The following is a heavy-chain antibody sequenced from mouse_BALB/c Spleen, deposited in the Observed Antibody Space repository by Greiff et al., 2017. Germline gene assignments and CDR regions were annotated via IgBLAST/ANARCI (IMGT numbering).Heavy chain of an antibody. D-gene: IGHD2-14*01. CDR1: GFTFSSFG. J-gene: IGHJ2*01. CDR3: ARWRYDY. V-gene: IGHV5-17*02. Sequence: VQLKQSGGGLVQPGGSRKLSCAASGFTFSSFGMHWVRQAPEKGLEWVAYISSGSSTIYYADTVKGRFTISRDNPKNTLFLQMTSLRSEDTAMYYCARWRYDYWGQGTTLTVSA. CDR2: ISSGSSTI.